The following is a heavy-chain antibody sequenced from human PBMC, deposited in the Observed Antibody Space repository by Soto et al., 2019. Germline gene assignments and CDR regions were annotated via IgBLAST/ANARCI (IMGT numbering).Heavy chain of an antibody. D-gene: IGHD5-12*01. CDR3: AKDSGDYYYIDV. Sequence: EVQLVESGGGFVQPGRSMRLSCAASGFTCDDYAMHWVRQAPGQGLEWVSGISWTSGIIAYADSVKGRFTISRDNANHSLYLHMNSLRAEYTALYYCAKDSGDYYYIDVWGKGTPVTVSS. CDR1: GFTCDDYA. J-gene: IGHJ6*03. V-gene: IGHV3-9*01. CDR2: ISWTSGII.